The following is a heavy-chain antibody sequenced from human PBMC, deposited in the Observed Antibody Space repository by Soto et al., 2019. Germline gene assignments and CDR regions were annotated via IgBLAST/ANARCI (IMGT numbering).Heavy chain of an antibody. CDR1: GYSFTSYL. CDR2: IYPGDSDT. D-gene: IGHD3-16*02. CDR3: ASFSTILSDAFDI. Sequence: HGESLNISCTGSGYSFTSYLIGWVRQMPGKGLEWMGIIYPGDSDTRYSPSFQGQVTISVDKSISTAYLQWSSLKASDTAIYYCASFSTILSDAFDIWGQGTMVTVSS. V-gene: IGHV5-51*01. J-gene: IGHJ3*02.